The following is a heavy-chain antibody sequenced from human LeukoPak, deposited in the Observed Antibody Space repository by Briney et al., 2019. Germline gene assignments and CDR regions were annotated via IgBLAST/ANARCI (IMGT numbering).Heavy chain of an antibody. Sequence: TGGSLRLSCAASEFTFITYNMHWVRQVPGKGLEWVSSIGGGSNYIYYADSLKGRFTISRDNAKNSLYLQMNSLRADDTAVYYCAREMAATYDAFDVWGQGTMVTVSS. CDR3: AREMAATYDAFDV. CDR2: IGGGSNYI. V-gene: IGHV3-21*01. CDR1: EFTFITYN. J-gene: IGHJ3*01. D-gene: IGHD5-24*01.